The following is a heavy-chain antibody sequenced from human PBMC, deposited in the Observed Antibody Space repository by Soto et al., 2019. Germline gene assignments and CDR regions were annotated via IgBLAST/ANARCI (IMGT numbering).Heavy chain of an antibody. CDR3: ARRHYCRGDCTINPDYYDGMDV. Sequence: EVQVVQSGAEVKEPGESLKISCKGSGYIFTDHCIVWVRQMAGKGLEWVGIICPGYSNIIYSPSVQGQVTISADMSISTAYLQWSSLKASDTAIYYCARRHYCRGDCTINPDYYDGMDVGGQGTTVTVSS. V-gene: IGHV5-51*01. CDR1: GYIFTDHC. J-gene: IGHJ6*02. CDR2: ICPGYSNI. D-gene: IGHD2-21*02.